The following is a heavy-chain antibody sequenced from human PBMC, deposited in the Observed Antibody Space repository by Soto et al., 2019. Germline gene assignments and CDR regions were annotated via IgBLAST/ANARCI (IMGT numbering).Heavy chain of an antibody. D-gene: IGHD3-10*01. CDR2: LNAGNGDA. CDR3: ARDATYYGGNYYSYYGLDV. J-gene: IGHJ6*02. V-gene: IGHV1-3*01. Sequence: ASVKVSCKASGYTFSHYAMHWVRQAPGQNLEWMAWLNAGNGDAKFSQRFRGRITITRDTSASTAYMELSSLRSEDTAIYYCARDATYYGGNYYSYYGLDVWGQGTMVTVS. CDR1: GYTFSHYA.